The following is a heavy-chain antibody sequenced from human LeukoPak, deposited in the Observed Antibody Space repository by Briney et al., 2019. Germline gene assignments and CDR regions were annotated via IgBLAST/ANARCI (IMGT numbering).Heavy chain of an antibody. V-gene: IGHV4-59*01. D-gene: IGHD5-18*01. Sequence: SETLSLTCSVSGVSITSNYWSWIQQPPGKGLEWLGYTHHSGATSYNPSLKSRSTMSLDTSNNQFSLKLSSVTAADTAVYYCARSSGHSYGDFDYWGQGNLVTVSS. CDR3: ARSSGHSYGDFDY. CDR1: GVSITSNY. CDR2: THHSGAT. J-gene: IGHJ4*02.